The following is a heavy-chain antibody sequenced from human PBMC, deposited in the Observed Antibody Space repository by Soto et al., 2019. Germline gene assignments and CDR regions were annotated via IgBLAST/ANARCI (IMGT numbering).Heavy chain of an antibody. CDR2: ITPIFGTP. CDR3: SSPAASGLC. V-gene: IGHV1-69*13. CDR1: GGRLTTYV. J-gene: IGHJ4*02. D-gene: IGHD6-13*01. Sequence: SVKVSFKACGGRLTTYVVNSVREAPGQGLEWMGAITPIFGTPNYAQKFQVRVTISADESTSTVYMELSSLTFDDTAVYYCSSPAASGLCWGQGSLVTGSS.